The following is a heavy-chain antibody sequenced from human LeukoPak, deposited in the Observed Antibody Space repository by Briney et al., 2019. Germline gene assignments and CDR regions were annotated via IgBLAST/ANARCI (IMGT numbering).Heavy chain of an antibody. CDR1: GFTFSSYA. J-gene: IGHJ6*02. CDR3: ARVLAGGDYYYGMDV. V-gene: IGHV3-23*01. CDR2: ISGSGGST. Sequence: PGGSLRLSCAASGFTFSSYAMSWVRQAPGKGLEWVSAISGSGGSTYYADSVKGRFTISRDNSKNTLYLQMSSLRAEDTAVYYCARVLAGGDYYYGMDVWGQGTTVTVSS. D-gene: IGHD2-21*01.